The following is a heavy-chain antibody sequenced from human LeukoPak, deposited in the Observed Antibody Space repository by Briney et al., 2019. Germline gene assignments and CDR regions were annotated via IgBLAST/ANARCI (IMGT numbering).Heavy chain of an antibody. J-gene: IGHJ4*02. CDR2: ISGSGDFT. CDR3: AKCTARNAHYPIDY. D-gene: IGHD2-2*01. Sequence: PGGSLRLSCAASGFTFSNYAMSWVRQAPGKGLEWVSAISGSGDFTYYADSVKGRFTISRDNSRNTLSLQMNSLRADDTAVFYCAKCTARNAHYPIDYWGQGALVTVSS. V-gene: IGHV3-23*01. CDR1: GFTFSNYA.